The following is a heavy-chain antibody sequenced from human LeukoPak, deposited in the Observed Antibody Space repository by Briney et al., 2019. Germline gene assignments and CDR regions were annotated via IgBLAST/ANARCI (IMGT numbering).Heavy chain of an antibody. V-gene: IGHV1-46*01. D-gene: IGHD3-10*01. CDR2: INPSGGST. J-gene: IGHJ6*02. CDR1: GYTFTSYY. CDR3: ARGNGGYYGSGTEARYYYYGMDV. Sequence: ASVKVSFRASGYTFTSYYMHWVRQAPGQGLEWMGIINPSGGSTSYAQKFQGRVTMTRDTPTSTVYMELSSLRSEDTAVYYCARGNGGYYGSGTEARYYYYGMDVWGQGTTVTVSS.